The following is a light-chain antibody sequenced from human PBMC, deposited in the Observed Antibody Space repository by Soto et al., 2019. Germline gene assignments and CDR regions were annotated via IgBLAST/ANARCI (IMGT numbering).Light chain of an antibody. J-gene: IGKJ4*01. CDR1: QGISNW. V-gene: IGKV1-12*01. CDR3: QQANSFPLT. Sequence: DIQMTQSPSSVSASVGDRVTITCRASQGISNWLAWYQQKPGKAPKLLIYAASSLQSGVPSRFSGSGFGTDFTLTISSLQPEDFATYYCQQANSFPLTFGGGTKLELK. CDR2: AAS.